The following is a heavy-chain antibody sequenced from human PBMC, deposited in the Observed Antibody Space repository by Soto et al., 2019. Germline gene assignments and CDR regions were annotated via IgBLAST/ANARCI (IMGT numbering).Heavy chain of an antibody. D-gene: IGHD4-17*01. CDR2: IYYSGST. Sequence: SETLSLTCTVSGGSISSGDYYWSWIRQPPGKGLEWIGYIYYSGSTYYNPSLKRRGTISVDTSKNEYSLKLSPVTAADTAVYYCAGVLATVADYWGQGTLVTVSS. V-gene: IGHV4-30-4*01. J-gene: IGHJ4*02. CDR3: AGVLATVADY. CDR1: GGSISSGDYY.